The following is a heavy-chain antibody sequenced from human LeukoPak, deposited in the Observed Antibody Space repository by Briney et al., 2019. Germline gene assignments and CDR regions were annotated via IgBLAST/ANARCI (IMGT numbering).Heavy chain of an antibody. CDR2: INQDGSAK. Sequence: PGGSLRLSCAASGFTLSSYWMRWVRQVPGKGLEWVANINQDGSAKYYVDSVKGRFTISRDNAKNSLYLQMNSLRAEDTAVYYCARDAPGLGIDYWGQGTLVTVSS. J-gene: IGHJ4*02. CDR3: ARDAPGLGIDY. D-gene: IGHD7-27*01. V-gene: IGHV3-7*01. CDR1: GFTLSSYW.